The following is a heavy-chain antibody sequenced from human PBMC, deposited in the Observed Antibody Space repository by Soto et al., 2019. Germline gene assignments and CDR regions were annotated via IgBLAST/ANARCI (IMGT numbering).Heavy chain of an antibody. V-gene: IGHV3-23*01. CDR1: GFTFSSYA. J-gene: IGHJ4*02. CDR3: ASRTSGWYFDY. D-gene: IGHD6-19*01. CDR2: ISGSGGST. Sequence: EVQLLESGGGLVQPGGSLRLSCTASGFTFSSYAMNWVRQAPGKGLEWVSVISGSGGSTYFADSVKGRFTISRGNSKNTLYLQVTSRRAEDTAVYYCASRTSGWYFDYWGQGTLVTVSS.